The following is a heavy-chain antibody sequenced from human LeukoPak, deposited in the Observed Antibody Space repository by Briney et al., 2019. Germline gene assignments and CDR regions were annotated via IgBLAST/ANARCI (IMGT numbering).Heavy chain of an antibody. CDR3: ARPAKSSSSGWYYFDY. V-gene: IGHV3-30-3*01. CDR1: GFTFSSYA. CDR2: ISYDGSNK. Sequence: PGRSLRLSCAASGFTFSSYAMHWVRQAPGKGLEWVAVISYDGSNKYYADSVKGRFTISRDNSNNTLYLQMNSLRAEDTAVYYCARPAKSSSSGWYYFDYWGQGTLVTVSS. J-gene: IGHJ4*02. D-gene: IGHD6-19*01.